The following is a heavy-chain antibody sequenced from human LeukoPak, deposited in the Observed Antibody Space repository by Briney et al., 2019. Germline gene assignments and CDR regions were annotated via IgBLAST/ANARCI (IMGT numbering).Heavy chain of an antibody. CDR3: AGHHPRNTVDF. CDR1: GGSISSYY. V-gene: IGHV4-59*08. J-gene: IGHJ4*02. Sequence: SETLSLTCTVSGGSISSYYWSWIRQPPGKGLEWVAYIPDIGSINYNPSLKSRVTTSLDTSKNQFSLKLSSVTAADTAVYYCAGHHPRNTVDFWGQGTLVTVSS. D-gene: IGHD2/OR15-2a*01. CDR2: IPDIGSI.